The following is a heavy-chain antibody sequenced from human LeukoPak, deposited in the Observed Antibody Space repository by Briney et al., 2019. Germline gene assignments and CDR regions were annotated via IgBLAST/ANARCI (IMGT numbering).Heavy chain of an antibody. CDR2: INADSGNT. D-gene: IGHD6-19*01. V-gene: IGHV1-18*01. Sequence: DSMTASSKASAPTSTSRGSSWHRQAPGQGLEWMGWINADSGNTNYAQKLQGRVTLTTDTSTNTAYMELRSLRSDDTAVYYCARDEVSGGWYNHWGQGTLVTVSS. CDR3: ARDEVSGGWYNH. CDR1: APTSTSRG. J-gene: IGHJ4*02.